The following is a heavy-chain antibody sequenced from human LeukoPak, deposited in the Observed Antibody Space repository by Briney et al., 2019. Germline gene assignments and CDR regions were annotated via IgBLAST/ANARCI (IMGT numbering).Heavy chain of an antibody. Sequence: SETLPLTCTVSGGSISSYYWSWIRQPPGKGLEWIGYIYYSGSTNYNPSLKSRVTISVDTSKNQFSLKLSSVTAADTAVYYCARVPIAAAAPRPLFNWFDPWGQGTLVTVSS. D-gene: IGHD6-13*01. J-gene: IGHJ5*02. CDR2: IYYSGST. V-gene: IGHV4-59*12. CDR1: GGSISSYY. CDR3: ARVPIAAAAPRPLFNWFDP.